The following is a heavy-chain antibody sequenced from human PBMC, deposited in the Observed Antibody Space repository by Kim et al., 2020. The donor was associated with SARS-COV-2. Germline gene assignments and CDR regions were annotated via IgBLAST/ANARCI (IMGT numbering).Heavy chain of an antibody. Sequence: YAQKFQGRVTMTRDTSISTAYMELSRLRSDDTAVYYCAREITGTTSGFDYWGQGTLVTVSS. J-gene: IGHJ4*02. D-gene: IGHD1-7*01. CDR3: AREITGTTSGFDY. V-gene: IGHV1-2*02.